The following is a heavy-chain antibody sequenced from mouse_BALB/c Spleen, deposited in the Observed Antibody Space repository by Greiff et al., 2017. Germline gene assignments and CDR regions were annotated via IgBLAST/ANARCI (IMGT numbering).Heavy chain of an antibody. V-gene: IGHV1S81*02. Sequence: VQLQQPGAELVKPGASVKLSCKASGYTFTSYWMHWVKQRPGQGLEWIGEINPSNGRTNYNEKFKSKATLTVDKSSSTAYMQLSSLTSEDSAVYYCARVLRLYAMDYWGQGTSVTVSS. D-gene: IGHD1-2*01. CDR3: ARVLRLYAMDY. J-gene: IGHJ4*01. CDR1: GYTFTSYW. CDR2: INPSNGRT.